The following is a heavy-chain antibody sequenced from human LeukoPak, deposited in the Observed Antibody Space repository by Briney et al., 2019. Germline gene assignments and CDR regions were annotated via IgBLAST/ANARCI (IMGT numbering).Heavy chain of an antibody. CDR2: INHSGST. Sequence: KPSETLSLTCAVYGGSFSGYYWSWIRQPPGKGLEWIGEINHSGSTNYNPSLKSRVTISVDTSKNQFSLKLSSVTAADTAVYYCARGALVIQLPYFDYWGQGTLVTVSS. J-gene: IGHJ4*02. CDR3: ARGALVIQLPYFDY. CDR1: GGSFSGYY. D-gene: IGHD5-18*01. V-gene: IGHV4-34*01.